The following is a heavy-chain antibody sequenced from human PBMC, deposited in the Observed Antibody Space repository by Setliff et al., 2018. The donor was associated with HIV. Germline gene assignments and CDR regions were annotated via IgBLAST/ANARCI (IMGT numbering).Heavy chain of an antibody. CDR1: NGSINGYY. CDR3: ARVHLYDATAYYSSFES. D-gene: IGHD2-21*01. CDR2: ISHTGST. Sequence: NPSETLSLTCSVSNGSINGYYWTWIRQPPGKGLEWIGYISHTGSTNFNPSLKSRVSMSVDLSKNQFSLRLVSVTAADTAVYFCARVHLYDATAYYSSFESWGPGILVTVSS. V-gene: IGHV4-59*01. J-gene: IGHJ4*02.